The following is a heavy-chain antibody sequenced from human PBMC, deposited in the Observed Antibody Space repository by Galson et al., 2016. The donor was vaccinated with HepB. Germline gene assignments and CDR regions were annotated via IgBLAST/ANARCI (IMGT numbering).Heavy chain of an antibody. J-gene: IGHJ4*02. CDR3: TTWLSHHFDY. CDR2: IDGTTPNT. Sequence: SLRLSCAASGFTFSNYALSWVRRAPGKGLEWVSHIDGTTPNTHYADSVRGRFSIYRDNSRDTLDLQMDSLTAEDSAIYYCTTWLSHHFDYWGQGTRVTVSA. CDR1: GFTFSNYA. D-gene: IGHD6-19*01. V-gene: IGHV3-23*01.